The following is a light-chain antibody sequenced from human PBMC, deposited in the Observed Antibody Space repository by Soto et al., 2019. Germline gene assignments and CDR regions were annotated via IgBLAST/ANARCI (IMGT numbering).Light chain of an antibody. J-gene: IGKJ4*01. CDR1: QSLLHSNGYNY. V-gene: IGKV2-28*01. Sequence: DLVMTQSPLSLPVTPGEPASISCRSSQSLLHSNGYNYLDWYLQKRGQSPQLLIYMGSNRASGVPDRFSGSGSGTDFTLKISRVEAEDVGVYCCMQALQTPLTFGGGTKVEIK. CDR2: MGS. CDR3: MQALQTPLT.